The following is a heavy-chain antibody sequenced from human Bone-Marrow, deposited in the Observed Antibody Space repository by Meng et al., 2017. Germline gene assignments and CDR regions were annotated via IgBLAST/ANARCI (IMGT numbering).Heavy chain of an antibody. Sequence: LSLTCAVYGGSFSGYYWSWIRQPPGKGLEWIGEINHSGSTNYNPSLKSRVTISVDTSKNQFSLKLSSVTAADTAVYYCARRRIGHYGSGITPIDYWGQGTLVTVSS. CDR2: INHSGST. CDR3: ARRRIGHYGSGITPIDY. V-gene: IGHV4-34*01. D-gene: IGHD3-10*01. J-gene: IGHJ4*02. CDR1: GGSFSGYY.